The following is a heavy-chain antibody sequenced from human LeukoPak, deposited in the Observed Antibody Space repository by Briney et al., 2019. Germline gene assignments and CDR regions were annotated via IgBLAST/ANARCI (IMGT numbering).Heavy chain of an antibody. V-gene: IGHV3-74*01. D-gene: IGHD6-19*01. CDR2: VNGDGGSP. CDR1: GFIFSNYW. CDR3: ARAVAGTYFDY. J-gene: IGHJ4*02. Sequence: GGSLRLSCAASGFIFSNYWMHWVRQAPGKGLVWVSRVNGDGGSPSYADSVKGRFTISRDNAKNTLYLQVNSLRAEDTAVYFCARAVAGTYFDYWGQGTLVTVSS.